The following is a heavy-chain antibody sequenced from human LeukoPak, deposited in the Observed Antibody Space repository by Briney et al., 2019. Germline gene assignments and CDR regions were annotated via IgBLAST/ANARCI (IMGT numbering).Heavy chain of an antibody. D-gene: IGHD1-26*01. CDR2: IKQDGSEK. CDR3: ARIRRSYYSS. V-gene: IGHV3-7*01. J-gene: IGHJ5*02. Sequence: GGSLRLSCAASGFTFSGDWMSWVRQAPGKGLEWVANIKQDGSEKYYVDSVKGRFTISRDNTKNSLYLQMNSLRAEDTALYYCARIRRSYYSSWGQGTLVTVSS. CDR1: GFTFSGDW.